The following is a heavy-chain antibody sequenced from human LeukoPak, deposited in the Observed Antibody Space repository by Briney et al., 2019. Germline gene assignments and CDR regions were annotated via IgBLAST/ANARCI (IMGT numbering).Heavy chain of an antibody. D-gene: IGHD6-19*01. Sequence: QPGGSLRLSCAASGFSFSGYWMSWVRQAPGKGLEWVANIKQDGSEKYYVDSVKGRFSISRDNAKNSLYLQMNSLRAEDTAVYYCARVGYSSGWYRNWGQGTLVTVSS. J-gene: IGHJ4*02. V-gene: IGHV3-7*01. CDR2: IKQDGSEK. CDR1: GFSFSGYW. CDR3: ARVGYSSGWYRN.